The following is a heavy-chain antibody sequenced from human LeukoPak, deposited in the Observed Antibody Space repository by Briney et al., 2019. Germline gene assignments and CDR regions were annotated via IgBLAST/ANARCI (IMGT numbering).Heavy chain of an antibody. CDR2: ISGSGGST. J-gene: IGHJ4*02. CDR3: AKDSIASDYYYGSGDFDY. D-gene: IGHD3-10*01. Sequence: PGGSLRLSCAASGFTFSSYGMSWVRQAPGKGLEWVSAISGSGGSTYYADSVKGRFTISRDNSKNTLYLQMNSLRAEDTAVYYCAKDSIASDYYYGSGDFDYWGQGTLVTVSS. V-gene: IGHV3-23*01. CDR1: GFTFSSYG.